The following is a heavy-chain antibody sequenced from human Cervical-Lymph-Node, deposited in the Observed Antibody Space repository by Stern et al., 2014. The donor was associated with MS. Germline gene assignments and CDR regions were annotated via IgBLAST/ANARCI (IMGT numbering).Heavy chain of an antibody. CDR1: GGSISSYY. D-gene: IGHD3-3*01. Sequence: QLQLQESGPGLVKPSETLSLTCSVSGGSISSYYWNWIRQPPGKGLEWIANVHYSGTTNYNPSPKRRVTILLDTSLNKISLKLPSVTAADTAVYYCAGSGTYYPDYWGQGILVTVSS. V-gene: IGHV4-59*08. CDR2: VHYSGTT. J-gene: IGHJ4*02. CDR3: AGSGTYYPDY.